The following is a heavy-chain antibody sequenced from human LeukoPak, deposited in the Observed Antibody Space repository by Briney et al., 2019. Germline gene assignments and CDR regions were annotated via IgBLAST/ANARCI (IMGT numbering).Heavy chain of an antibody. Sequence: PSETLSLTCTVSGGSISSYYWSWIRQPPGKGLEWMGYIYYSGSTNYNPSLKSRVTISVDTSKNQFSLKLSSVTAADTAVYYCASNGDYAYYYYYMDVWGKGTTVTVSS. D-gene: IGHD4-17*01. CDR2: IYYSGST. V-gene: IGHV4-59*01. CDR3: ASNGDYAYYYYYMDV. CDR1: GGSISSYY. J-gene: IGHJ6*03.